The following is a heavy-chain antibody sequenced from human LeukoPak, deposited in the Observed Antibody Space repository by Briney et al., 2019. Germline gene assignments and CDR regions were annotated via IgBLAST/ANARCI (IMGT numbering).Heavy chain of an antibody. CDR2: ISYSGST. J-gene: IGHJ4*02. V-gene: IGHV4-59*02. CDR1: GGSVSSSY. D-gene: IGHD6-13*01. Sequence: PSETLSLTCTVSGGSVSSSYWNWIRQPPGKGPEWIGFISYSGSTNYNPSLRHRVTISMDTSKNEFSLSLSSVTAADTAVYYCAREPAAPISYFDYWGQGALVTVSS. CDR3: AREPAAPISYFDY.